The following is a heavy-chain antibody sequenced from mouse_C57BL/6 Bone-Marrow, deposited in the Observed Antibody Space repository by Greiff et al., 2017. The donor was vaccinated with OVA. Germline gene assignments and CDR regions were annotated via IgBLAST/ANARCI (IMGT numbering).Heavy chain of an antibody. CDR2: IDPENGDT. Sequence: EVKVVESGAELVRPGASVKLSCTASGFNIKDDYMHWVKQRPEQGLEWIGWIDPENGDTEYASKFQGKATITADTSSNTAYLQLSSLTSEDSAVYYCAREGDGYPYAMDYWGQGTSVTVSS. CDR1: GFNIKDDY. V-gene: IGHV14-4*01. CDR3: AREGDGYPYAMDY. J-gene: IGHJ4*01. D-gene: IGHD2-3*01.